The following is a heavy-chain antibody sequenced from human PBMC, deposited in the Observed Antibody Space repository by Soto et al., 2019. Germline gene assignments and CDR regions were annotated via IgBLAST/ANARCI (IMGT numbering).Heavy chain of an antibody. V-gene: IGHV4-31*03. D-gene: IGHD1-7*01. CDR3: ARDLQVTGTYYYGMDV. CDR2: IYYRGST. CDR1: GGSISSGGYY. Sequence: QVKLQESGPGLVKPSQTLSLTCTVSGGSISSGGYYWSWIRQHPGKGLEWIGYIYYRGSTYYNPSLKSRVTISVDTSKNQFSLKLSSVTAADTAVYYCARDLQVTGTYYYGMDVWGQGTTVTVSS. J-gene: IGHJ6*02.